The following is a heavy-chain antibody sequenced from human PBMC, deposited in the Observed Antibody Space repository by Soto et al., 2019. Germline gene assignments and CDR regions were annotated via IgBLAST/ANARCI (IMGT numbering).Heavy chain of an antibody. CDR3: ARNRVGVPRWLVGPFDY. J-gene: IGHJ4*02. CDR1: GYTFTPYG. CDR2: INPYNGNT. D-gene: IGHD6-19*01. V-gene: IGHV1-18*01. Sequence: ASVKVSCKTSGYTFTPYGISWVRQAPGQGLEWMGLINPYNGNTDYAESLQGRVTMTTETSPNTAYMELRSLKSDDTAIYYCARNRVGVPRWLVGPFDYWGQGTLVTVSS.